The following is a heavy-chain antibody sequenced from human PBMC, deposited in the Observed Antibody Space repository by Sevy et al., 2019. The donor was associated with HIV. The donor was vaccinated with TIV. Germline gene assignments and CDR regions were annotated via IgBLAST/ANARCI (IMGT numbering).Heavy chain of an antibody. V-gene: IGHV1-69*13. J-gene: IGHJ4*02. CDR2: IIPIFGTA. CDR3: ARDCRSSTSCYGDGDY. CDR1: GGTFSSYA. Sequence: ASVKVSCKASGGTFSSYAISWVRQAPGQGLEWMGGIIPIFGTANYAQKFQGRVTITADESTSTAYMGLSSLRSEDTAVYYCARDCRSSTSCYGDGDYWGQGTLVTVSS. D-gene: IGHD2-2*01.